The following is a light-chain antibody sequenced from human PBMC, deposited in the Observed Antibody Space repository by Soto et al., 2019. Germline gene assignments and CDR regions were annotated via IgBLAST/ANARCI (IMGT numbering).Light chain of an antibody. Sequence: QSVLTQPPSVSGTPGQRVTISCSGSSSNIGANTVNWYQHLPGTVPKLLIYSNSQRPSGVPDRFSGSKSGTSASLGISGLQSEDEADFYCAAWDDSLNGVVFGGGTKLTVL. CDR1: SSNIGANT. V-gene: IGLV1-44*01. CDR3: AAWDDSLNGVV. CDR2: SNS. J-gene: IGLJ2*01.